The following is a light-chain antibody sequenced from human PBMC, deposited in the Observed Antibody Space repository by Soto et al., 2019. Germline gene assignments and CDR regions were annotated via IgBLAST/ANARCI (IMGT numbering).Light chain of an antibody. J-gene: IGLJ1*01. CDR3: SSYTGSTTYV. Sequence: QSALTQPASVSGSPGQSITISCTGTSSDVGGYNYVSWYQQHPGKAPKLMIYDVSNGPSGVSNRFSGSKSGNTASLTISGLQAEDEADYYCSSYTGSTTYVFGIGTKLTVL. V-gene: IGLV2-14*01. CDR2: DVS. CDR1: SSDVGGYNY.